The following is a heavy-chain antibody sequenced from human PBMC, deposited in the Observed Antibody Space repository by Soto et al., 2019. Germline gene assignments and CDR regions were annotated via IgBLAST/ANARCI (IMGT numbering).Heavy chain of an antibody. CDR2: IYSGGST. V-gene: IGHV3-53*01. CDR3: ARLSISGTNWFDP. J-gene: IGHJ5*02. D-gene: IGHD3-3*01. CDR1: GFTVSSNY. Sequence: PGGSLRLSCAASGFTVSSNYMSWVRQAPGKGLEWVSVIYSGGSTYYADSVKGRFTISRDNSKNTLYLQMNSLRAEDTAVYYCARLSISGTNWFDPWGQGTLVTISS.